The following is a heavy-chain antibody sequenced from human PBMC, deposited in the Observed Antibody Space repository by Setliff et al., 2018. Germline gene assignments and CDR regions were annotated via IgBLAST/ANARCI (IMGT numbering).Heavy chain of an antibody. V-gene: IGHV4-61*05. D-gene: IGHD1-20*01. CDR1: GDSISSNSHY. CDR3: ARQSSVYKWFDP. Sequence: SETLSLTCIVSGDSISSNSHYWSWLRQPPGKGLEWIGYIWSSGTTNYNASLAGRVTISVDASKNQFSLKLKSVTAADTAVYYCARQSSVYKWFDPWGQGTLVTVSS. J-gene: IGHJ5*02. CDR2: IWSSGTT.